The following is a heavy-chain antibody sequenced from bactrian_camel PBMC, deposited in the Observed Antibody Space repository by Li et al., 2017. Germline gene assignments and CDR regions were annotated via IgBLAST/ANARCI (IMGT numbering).Heavy chain of an antibody. CDR1: GYSAVTLC. CDR3: AASTREAVWGLSSTAFDY. Sequence: HVQLVESGGGSVQAGGSLRLSCRFATGYSAVTLCMGWFRQAPGKQREGIAAINWRGTTNYADSVLGRFTISKVNAEKTLYLQMNNLSPEDTAIYYCAASTREAVWGLSSTAFDYWGQGTQVTVS. D-gene: IGHD3*01. CDR2: INWRGTT. J-gene: IGHJ4*01. V-gene: IGHV3S53*01.